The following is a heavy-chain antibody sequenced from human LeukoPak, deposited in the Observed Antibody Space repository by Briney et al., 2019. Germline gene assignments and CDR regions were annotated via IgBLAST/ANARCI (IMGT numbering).Heavy chain of an antibody. Sequence: SETLSLTCTVSGGSISSYYWSWIRQPPGKGLEWIGYIYYSGGTYYNPSLKSRVTISVDTSKNQFSLKLSSVTAADTAVYYCARASYYDFWSGYYYYGMDVWGQGTTVTVSS. CDR1: GGSISSYY. J-gene: IGHJ6*02. D-gene: IGHD3-3*01. CDR3: ARASYYDFWSGYYYYGMDV. CDR2: IYYSGGT. V-gene: IGHV4-59*01.